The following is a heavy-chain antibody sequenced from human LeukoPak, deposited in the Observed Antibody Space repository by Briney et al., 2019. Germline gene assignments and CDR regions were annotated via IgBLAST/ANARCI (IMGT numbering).Heavy chain of an antibody. CDR2: ISRSGSTK. CDR1: GFTFSSYE. CDR3: ARVLRYCSGGNCYSGGLGYMDV. V-gene: IGHV3-48*03. D-gene: IGHD2-15*01. Sequence: GGSLRLSCAASGFTFSSYEMNWVRQAPGKGLEWVSSISRSGSTKYYADSVKGRFTISRDNAKNSLFLQMNSLRAEDTAVYYCARVLRYCSGGNCYSGGLGYMDVWGKGTTVTISS. J-gene: IGHJ6*03.